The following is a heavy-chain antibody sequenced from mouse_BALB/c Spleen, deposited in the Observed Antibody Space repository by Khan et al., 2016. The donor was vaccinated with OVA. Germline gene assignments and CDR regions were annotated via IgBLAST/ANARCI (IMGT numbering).Heavy chain of an antibody. CDR1: GYTFTTYW. J-gene: IGHJ2*01. V-gene: IGHV1-7*01. CDR3: TRDRIDY. CDR2: INPTSVYT. Sequence: VQLQESGAELAKPGASVKMSCKASGYTFTTYWMHWVKQRPGQGLEWIGYINPTSVYTDYNDKFKDRATLSADKSSSTAYMQLNSLTSEDSAVYYCTRDRIDYWGKGTTLTVSS.